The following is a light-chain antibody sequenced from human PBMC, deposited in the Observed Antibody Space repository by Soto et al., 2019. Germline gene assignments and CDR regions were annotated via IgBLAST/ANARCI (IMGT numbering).Light chain of an antibody. V-gene: IGKV1-6*01. Sequence: AIQMTQSPSSLSANVGDRVTVTCRASQGIRNDLGWYQQKPGKAPKLLIYAASSLQSGVPPRFSGTGSGTDFTLTTSSLQPEDFATYYCLQDYNCPRTFSHGTKVEVK. CDR3: LQDYNCPRT. CDR2: AAS. CDR1: QGIRND. J-gene: IGKJ1*01.